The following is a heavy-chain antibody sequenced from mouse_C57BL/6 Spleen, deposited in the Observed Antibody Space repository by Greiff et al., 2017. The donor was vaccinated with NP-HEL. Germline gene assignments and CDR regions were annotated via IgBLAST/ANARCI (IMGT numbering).Heavy chain of an antibody. CDR1: GFTFSDYY. V-gene: IGHV5-12*01. D-gene: IGHD1-1*01. J-gene: IGHJ4*01. Sequence: EVQLQESGGGLVQPGGSLKLSCAASGFTFSDYYMYWVRQTPEKRLEWVAYISNGGGSTYYPDTVKGRFTISRDNAKNTLYLQMSRLKSEDTAMYYCASSSSYAMDYWGQGTSVTVSS. CDR2: ISNGGGST. CDR3: ASSSSYAMDY.